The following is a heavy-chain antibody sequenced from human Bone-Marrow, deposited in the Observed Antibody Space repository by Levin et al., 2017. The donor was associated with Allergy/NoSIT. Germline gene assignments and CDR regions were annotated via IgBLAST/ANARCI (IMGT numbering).Heavy chain of an antibody. CDR1: GYTFISYD. CDR3: ARGGEVLSGFYAATPSNWFDP. J-gene: IGHJ5*02. V-gene: IGHV1-8*01. D-gene: IGHD3-3*01. Sequence: GESLKISCKASGYTFISYDINWVRQAIGQGLEWTGWMNPNSGHTGYLQKFSGRVTMTRNTSTNTAYMELSSLRSDDTAVYFCARGGEVLSGFYAATPSNWFDPWGQGTLVSVSS. CDR2: MNPNSGHT.